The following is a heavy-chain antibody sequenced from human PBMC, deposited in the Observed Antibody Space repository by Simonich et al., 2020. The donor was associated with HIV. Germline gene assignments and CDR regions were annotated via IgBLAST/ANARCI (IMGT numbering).Heavy chain of an antibody. CDR2: SNPNSGNT. D-gene: IGHD3-16*02. CDR3: ARALRWFDP. CDR1: GYTFTKYD. Sequence: QLVQSGPEVKKPGTSVKVSCKASGYTFTKYDIHWVRQATGQGLEWMGWSNPNSGNTDYAQKFQGRVTITSDTSINTAYMELSSLKSEDTAVYYCARALRWFDPWGQGTLVTVSS. V-gene: IGHV1-8*03. J-gene: IGHJ5*02.